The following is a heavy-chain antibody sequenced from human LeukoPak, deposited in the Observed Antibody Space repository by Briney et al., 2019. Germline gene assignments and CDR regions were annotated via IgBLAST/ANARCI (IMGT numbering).Heavy chain of an antibody. V-gene: IGHV4-34*01. Sequence: SENLSLTCAVYGGTFRGYYWSWIRQPPGKGLEWIGEIHYTGATSYKPSLKSRVTISGDPSKNQVSLRVYSVTAADTAVYYCARGVLGPYYFDLWGRGTLVTVSS. D-gene: IGHD7-27*01. CDR2: IHYTGAT. J-gene: IGHJ2*01. CDR1: GGTFRGYY. CDR3: ARGVLGPYYFDL.